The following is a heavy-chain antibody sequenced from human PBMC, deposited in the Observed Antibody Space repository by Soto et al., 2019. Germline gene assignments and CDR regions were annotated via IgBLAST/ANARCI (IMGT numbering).Heavy chain of an antibody. V-gene: IGHV3-7*05. Sequence: EVQLVESGGGLVQPGGSLRLSCAASGFSFSSYWMSWVRQAPGKGLEWVANIKQDGSEKYYVDSVKGRFTISRDNAKNSLYLQMNSLRAEDTAVYYCARLWAFRGVIITGLYWGQGTLVTVSS. CDR1: GFSFSSYW. D-gene: IGHD3-10*01. CDR3: ARLWAFRGVIITGLY. CDR2: IKQDGSEK. J-gene: IGHJ4*02.